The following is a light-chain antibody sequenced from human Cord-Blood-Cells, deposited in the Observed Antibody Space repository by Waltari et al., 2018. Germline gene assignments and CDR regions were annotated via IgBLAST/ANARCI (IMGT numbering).Light chain of an antibody. CDR3: QSYDSSLSGWV. CDR1: SSNIGAGYD. CDR2: GNS. V-gene: IGLV1-40*01. J-gene: IGLJ3*02. Sequence: QSVLTQPPSVSGAPGQRVTISCTGSSSNIGAGYDVHWYQQLPGTAPKLLIYGNSTRPSGVPDRFSGSMSGTSASLAITGLQAEDEADYYCQSYDSSLSGWVFGGGTKLTVL.